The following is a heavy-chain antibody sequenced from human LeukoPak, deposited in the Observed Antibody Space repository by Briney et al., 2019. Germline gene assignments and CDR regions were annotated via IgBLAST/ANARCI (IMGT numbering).Heavy chain of an antibody. CDR1: GFTFSTYA. CDR2: ISYDGINK. D-gene: IGHD3-22*01. Sequence: PGGSLRLSCAASGFTFSTYAIHWVRQAPGKGLEWVAVISYDGINKYYADSVKGRFTISRDNSKNTLYLQMNSLRAEDTAVYYCARVGDYYDSSGHFDAFDIWGQGTMVTVSS. CDR3: ARVGDYYDSSGHFDAFDI. J-gene: IGHJ3*02. V-gene: IGHV3-30*14.